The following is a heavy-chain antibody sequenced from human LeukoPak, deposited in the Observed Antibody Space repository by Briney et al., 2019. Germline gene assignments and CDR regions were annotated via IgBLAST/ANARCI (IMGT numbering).Heavy chain of an antibody. Sequence: PGGSLRLSCAAPGFTFSNYWMHWVRQAPRKGRVWVSRINSDERSITYADSVKGRFTISRDNAKNTLYLQMNSLRAEDTAVYYCARGIYGGNPADYWGQGTLVTVSS. D-gene: IGHD4-23*01. J-gene: IGHJ4*02. CDR3: ARGIYGGNPADY. V-gene: IGHV3-74*01. CDR2: INSDERSI. CDR1: GFTFSNYW.